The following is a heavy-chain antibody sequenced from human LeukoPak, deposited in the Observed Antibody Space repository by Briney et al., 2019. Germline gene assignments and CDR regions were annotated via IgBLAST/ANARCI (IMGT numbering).Heavy chain of an antibody. J-gene: IGHJ3*02. V-gene: IGHV4-39*01. CDR3: ARQTRKEIGAFDI. D-gene: IGHD2/OR15-2a*01. CDR1: GGSFSGYY. Sequence: PSETLSLTCAVYGGSFSGYYCSWIRQPPGKGLEWIGSIYYSGSTYYNPSLKSRVTISVDTSKNQFSLKLSSVTAADTAVYYCARQTRKEIGAFDIWGQGTMVTVSS. CDR2: IYYSGST.